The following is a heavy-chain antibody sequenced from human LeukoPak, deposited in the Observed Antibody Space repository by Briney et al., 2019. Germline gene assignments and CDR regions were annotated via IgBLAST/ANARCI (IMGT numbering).Heavy chain of an antibody. CDR1: GGSLSGYY. CDR2: SNHSGST. CDR3: ARDQTYSGSGIYTYFDY. Sequence: KPSETLSLTCAVYGGSLSGYYWSWIRQPPGKGLEWVGESNHSGSTNYNPSLKSRVTISVDTSKNHYSLKLSSVTATDTAVYYCARDQTYSGSGIYTYFDYWGQGILVTVSS. J-gene: IGHJ4*02. V-gene: IGHV4-34*01. D-gene: IGHD3-10*01.